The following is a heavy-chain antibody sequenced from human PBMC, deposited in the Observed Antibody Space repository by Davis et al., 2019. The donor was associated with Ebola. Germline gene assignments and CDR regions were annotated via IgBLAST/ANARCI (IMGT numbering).Heavy chain of an antibody. CDR2: ISSSGSTI. CDR3: ARDPYYGDYG. CDR1: VFTFSDYY. D-gene: IGHD4-17*01. Sequence: GESLKISCAASVFTFSDYYMSWIRQAPGKGLEWLSYISSSGSTIYYADSVKGRFTISRDNAKNSLYLQMNSLRAEDTAVYYCARDPYYGDYGWGQGTLVTVSS. V-gene: IGHV3-11*04. J-gene: IGHJ4*02.